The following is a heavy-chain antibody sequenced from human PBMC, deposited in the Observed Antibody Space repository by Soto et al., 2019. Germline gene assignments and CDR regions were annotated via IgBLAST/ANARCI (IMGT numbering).Heavy chain of an antibody. CDR1: GFTFSSYA. Sequence: EVQLLESGGGLVQPGGSLRLSCAASGFTFSSYAMSWVRQAPGKGLEWVSAISGSGGSTYYADSVKGRFTISRDNSKNTLYLQMNSRRAEDTAVYDCANHLWFGELSNWGQGTLVTVSS. D-gene: IGHD3-10*01. CDR3: ANHLWFGELSN. CDR2: ISGSGGST. J-gene: IGHJ4*02. V-gene: IGHV3-23*01.